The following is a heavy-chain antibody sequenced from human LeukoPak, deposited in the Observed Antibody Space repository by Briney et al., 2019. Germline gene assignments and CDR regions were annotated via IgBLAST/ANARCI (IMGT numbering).Heavy chain of an antibody. Sequence: PSETLSLTCVVSGGSVISSNWWSWVRQPPGKGLEWIGEVYHSGNTNYNPSLESRVTISIDKSKNQFSLKLNSVTAADTAFYFCARRTVTALYFYYGLDVWGRGTTVTVSS. D-gene: IGHD4-17*01. CDR2: VYHSGNT. CDR1: GGSVISSNW. CDR3: ARRTVTALYFYYGLDV. J-gene: IGHJ6*02. V-gene: IGHV4/OR15-8*02.